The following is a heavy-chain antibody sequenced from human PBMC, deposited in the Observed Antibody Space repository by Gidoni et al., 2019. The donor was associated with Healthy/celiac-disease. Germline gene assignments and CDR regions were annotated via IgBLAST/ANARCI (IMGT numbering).Heavy chain of an antibody. CDR2: ISSSSSTI. CDR3: ARDTSSGYYTYYFDY. Sequence: EVQLVESGGGLVQPGGSLRLSCAASDFTFGSYSMNWVRQAPGKGLEWVSYISSSSSTIYYADSVKGRFTISRDNAKNSLYLQMNSLRDEDTAVYYCARDTSSGYYTYYFDYWGQGTLVTVSS. D-gene: IGHD3-22*01. V-gene: IGHV3-48*02. J-gene: IGHJ4*02. CDR1: DFTFGSYS.